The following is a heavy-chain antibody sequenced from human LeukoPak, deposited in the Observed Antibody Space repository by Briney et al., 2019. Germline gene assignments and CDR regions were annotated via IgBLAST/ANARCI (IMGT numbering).Heavy chain of an antibody. V-gene: IGHV1-8*01. D-gene: IGHD6-6*01. CDR1: GYTFTNYD. Sequence: ASVKVSCKASGYTFTNYDINWVRQAPGQGREWMGWMNPNSGNTGYAQKFQGRVTITRNTSISTAYMELSSLRSEDTAVYYCARGGRIEVTQPVDYWGQGTLVTVSS. CDR3: ARGGRIEVTQPVDY. J-gene: IGHJ4*02. CDR2: MNPNSGNT.